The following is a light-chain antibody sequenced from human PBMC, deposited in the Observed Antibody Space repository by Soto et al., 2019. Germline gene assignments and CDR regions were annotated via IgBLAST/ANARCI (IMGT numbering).Light chain of an antibody. Sequence: EIVMTQSPAFLSVAPGDGATLSCRASQSVASNVAWYQQKPGQGPRLLIHGASTRAAGVPARFSGSGSGTDFTLTISSLQSEDFAVHYCQQYHNWPPQYTFGQGTKLQIK. V-gene: IGKV3-15*01. J-gene: IGKJ2*01. CDR3: QQYHNWPPQYT. CDR2: GAS. CDR1: QSVASN.